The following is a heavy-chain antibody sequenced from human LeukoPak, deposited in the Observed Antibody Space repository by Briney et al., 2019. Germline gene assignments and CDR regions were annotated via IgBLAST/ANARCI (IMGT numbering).Heavy chain of an antibody. V-gene: IGHV4-39*07. D-gene: IGHD3-10*01. CDR3: ARIGVRSVIIFGVFDY. J-gene: IGHJ4*02. CDR1: GASISSTSYY. Sequence: SETLSLTCSVSGASISSTSYYWGWIRRPPGKGLGWFVSISYSGTTLYSPSLESRVTISADTSKNQFSLKLSSVTATDTAVYYCARIGVRSVIIFGVFDYWGQGIRVTVSS. CDR2: ISYSGTT.